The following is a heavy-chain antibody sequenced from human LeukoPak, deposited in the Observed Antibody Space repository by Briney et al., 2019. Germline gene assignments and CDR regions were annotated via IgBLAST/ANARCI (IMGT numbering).Heavy chain of an antibody. V-gene: IGHV5-51*01. D-gene: IGHD2-2*01. CDR2: IYPGDSDT. CDR1: GYSFTTYW. CDR3: ARRQGCSSTSCSPDS. Sequence: GESLKISCRGSGYSFTTYWIGWVRQMPGKGLEWMGIIYPGDSDTRYSPSFQGQVTMSADKSINTAYLQWSSLQASDTAMYYCARRQGCSSTSCSPDSWGQGTLVTVSS. J-gene: IGHJ4*02.